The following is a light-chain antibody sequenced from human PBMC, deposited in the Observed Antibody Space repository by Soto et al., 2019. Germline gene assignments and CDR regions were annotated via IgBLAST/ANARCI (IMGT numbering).Light chain of an antibody. CDR2: GVS. V-gene: IGLV2-14*01. CDR1: TNDVGGYNY. J-gene: IGLJ3*02. Sequence: QSVLTQPASVSGSPGQSITISCTGTTNDVGGYNYVSWYQQHPGKAPKLMIYGVSNRPSGVSNRFSGSKSGNTASLTISGLQAEDEADYYCTSYTSSTTLRVFGGGTKVTVL. CDR3: TSYTSSTTLRV.